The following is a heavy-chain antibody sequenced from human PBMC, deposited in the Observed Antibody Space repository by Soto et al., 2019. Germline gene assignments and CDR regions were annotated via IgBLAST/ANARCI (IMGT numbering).Heavy chain of an antibody. CDR2: IIPIFGTA. J-gene: IGHJ4*02. V-gene: IGHV1-69*13. D-gene: IGHD3-22*01. CDR3: ARGVSGYIPY. CDR1: GGTLSSPV. Sequence: GAPVKGFFKAPGGTLSSPVIHWGRQAPGQGLEWMGGIIPIFGTANYAQKFQGRVTITADESTSTAYMELSSLRSEDTDVYYCARGVSGYIPYWGQGTLVTVSS.